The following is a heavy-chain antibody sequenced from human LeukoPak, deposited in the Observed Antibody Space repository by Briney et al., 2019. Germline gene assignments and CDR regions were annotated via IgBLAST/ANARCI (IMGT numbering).Heavy chain of an antibody. V-gene: IGHV3-23*01. CDR2: ISGSGGST. Sequence: PGGSLRLSCAASGFTFSSYAMSWVRQAPGKGLGWVSAISGSGGSTYYADSVKGRFTISRDNSKNTLYLQMNSLRAEDTAVYYCAGISGYYYGMDVWGQGTTVTVSS. J-gene: IGHJ6*02. CDR3: AGISGYYYGMDV. CDR1: GFTFSSYA. D-gene: IGHD2-15*01.